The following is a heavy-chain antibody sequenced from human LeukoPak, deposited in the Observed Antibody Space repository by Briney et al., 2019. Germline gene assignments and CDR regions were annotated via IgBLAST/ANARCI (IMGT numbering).Heavy chain of an antibody. Sequence: ASVKVSCKASGYTFTSYYMHWVRQAPGQGLDWMGIINPSGGSTSYAQKFQGRVTMTRDTSTSTVYMELSSPRSEDTAVYYCARTRRGYCSSTSCSNWFDTWGQGTLVTVSS. D-gene: IGHD2-2*01. V-gene: IGHV1-46*01. J-gene: IGHJ5*02. CDR1: GYTFTSYY. CDR3: ARTRRGYCSSTSCSNWFDT. CDR2: INPSGGST.